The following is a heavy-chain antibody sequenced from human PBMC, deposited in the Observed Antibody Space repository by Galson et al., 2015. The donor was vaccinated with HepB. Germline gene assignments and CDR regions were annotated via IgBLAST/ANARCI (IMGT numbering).Heavy chain of an antibody. J-gene: IGHJ4*02. D-gene: IGHD5-24*01. Sequence: ETLSLTCTVSGGSISGYYWSWIRQPPGKGLEWIGYIYYSGSTNYNPSLKSRVTISVDTSQNQFSLELTSVTAADTAVYYCARGKAGYNYVSDYWGQGTLVTVSS. CDR1: GGSISGYY. CDR2: IYYSGST. V-gene: IGHV4-59*01. CDR3: ARGKAGYNYVSDY.